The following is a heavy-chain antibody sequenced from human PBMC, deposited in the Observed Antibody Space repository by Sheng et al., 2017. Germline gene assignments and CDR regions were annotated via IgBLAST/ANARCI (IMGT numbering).Heavy chain of an antibody. CDR2: ILHDATNK. CDR1: GFPFSGYA. Sequence: VQLVESGGGLIQPGGSLRLSCAASGFPFSGYAMHWVRQAPGKGLEWVSLILHDATNKHYADSVKGRFTISRDDSKNTLYLQINSLKAEDTAVYYCARAASTYYFDYWGQGTLVTVSS. J-gene: IGHJ4*02. CDR3: ARAASTYYFDY. V-gene: IGHV3-30*04.